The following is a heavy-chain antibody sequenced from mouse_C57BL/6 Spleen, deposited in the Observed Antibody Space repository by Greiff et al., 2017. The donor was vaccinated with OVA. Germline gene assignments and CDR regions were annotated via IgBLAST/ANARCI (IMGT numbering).Heavy chain of an antibody. J-gene: IGHJ3*01. D-gene: IGHD1-1*01. CDR2: INPNNGGT. CDR3: ARDYYGSSTWFAY. Sequence: EVKLQESGPELVKPGASVKMSCKASGYTFTDYNMHWVKQSHGESLEWIGYINPNNGGTSYNQKFKGKATLTVNKSSSTAYMELRSLTSEDSAVYYCARDYYGSSTWFAYWGQGTLVTVSA. V-gene: IGHV1-22*01. CDR1: GYTFTDYN.